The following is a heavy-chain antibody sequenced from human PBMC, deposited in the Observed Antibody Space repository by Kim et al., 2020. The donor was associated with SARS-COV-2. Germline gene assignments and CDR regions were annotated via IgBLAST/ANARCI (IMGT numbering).Heavy chain of an antibody. CDR1: GGSFSGYY. J-gene: IGHJ4*02. Sequence: SETLSLTCAVYGGSFSGYYWSWIRQPPGKGLEWIGEINHSGSTNYNPSLKSRVTISVDTSKNQFSLKLSSVTAADTAVYYCAREGGPTMVRVFDYWGRRTLATDSS. D-gene: IGHD3-10*01. CDR2: INHSGST. CDR3: AREGGPTMVRVFDY. V-gene: IGHV4-34*01.